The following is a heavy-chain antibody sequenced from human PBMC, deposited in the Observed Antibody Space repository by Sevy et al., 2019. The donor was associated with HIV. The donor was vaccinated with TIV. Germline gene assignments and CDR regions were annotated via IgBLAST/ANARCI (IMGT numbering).Heavy chain of an antibody. V-gene: IGHV3-33*01. CDR3: AIPAHTWVRGGTEGFWDY. Sequence: GGSLRLSCAASGFTFSTYGMHWVRQAPGKGLEWVAVIWFDGSNTYYADSVKGGFTVSSDNSKNTLYLQMNSLRVDDTAVYYCAIPAHTWVRGGTEGFWDYWGQGTLVTVSS. D-gene: IGHD3-10*01. CDR1: GFTFSTYG. CDR2: IWFDGSNT. J-gene: IGHJ4*02.